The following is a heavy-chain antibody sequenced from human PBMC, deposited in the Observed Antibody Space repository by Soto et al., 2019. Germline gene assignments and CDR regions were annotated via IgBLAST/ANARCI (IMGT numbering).Heavy chain of an antibody. V-gene: IGHV1-2*02. J-gene: IGHJ4*02. CDR3: AREWGPLGYSSDNSCFDY. Sequence: SVKVSFKASWYTFPGYYMHSVRQAPGQGLEWMGWINPNSGGTNYAQKFQGRVTMTRDTSISTAYMELSRLRSDDTAVYYCAREWGPLGYSSDNSCFDYWGQGTRVTVSS. D-gene: IGHD6-25*01. CDR1: WYTFPGYY. CDR2: INPNSGGT.